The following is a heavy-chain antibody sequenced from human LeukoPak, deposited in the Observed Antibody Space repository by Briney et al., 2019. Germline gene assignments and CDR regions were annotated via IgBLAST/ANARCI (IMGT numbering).Heavy chain of an antibody. CDR2: IYYSGST. Sequence: SETLSLTCTVSGGSISSYYWSWIRQPPGKGLEWIGYIYYSGSTNYNPSLKSRVTISVDTSKNQFSLKLSSVTAADTAVYYCARRVRGAARWFDPWGQGTLVTVSS. CDR3: ARRVRGAARWFDP. D-gene: IGHD3-10*01. V-gene: IGHV4-59*08. J-gene: IGHJ5*02. CDR1: GGSISSYY.